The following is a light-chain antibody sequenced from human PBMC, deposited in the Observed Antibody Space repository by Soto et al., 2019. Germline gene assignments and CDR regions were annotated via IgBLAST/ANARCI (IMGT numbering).Light chain of an antibody. CDR1: SSDVGGYNS. J-gene: IGLJ1*01. CDR3: SSYTSSTTLGV. V-gene: IGLV2-14*01. CDR2: EVS. Sequence: QSALTQPASVSGSPGQSITISCTGTSSDVGGYNSVSWYQQHPGKAPKLIIYEVSNRPSGVSNRFSGSKSGNTASLTISGLQAEDEADYYCSSYTSSTTLGVFGTGTKVTVL.